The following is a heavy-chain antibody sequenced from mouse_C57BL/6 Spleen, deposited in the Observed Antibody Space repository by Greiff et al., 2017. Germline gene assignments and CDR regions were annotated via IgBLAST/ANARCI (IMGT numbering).Heavy chain of an antibody. CDR1: GYTFTDYY. CDR3: ARSGTTVVARGYYFDY. D-gene: IGHD1-1*01. J-gene: IGHJ2*01. V-gene: IGHV1-75*01. CDR2: IFPGSGST. Sequence: VQLQQSGPELVKPGASVKISCKASGYTFTDYYIHWVKRRPGQGLEWIGWIFPGSGSTYYNEKFKGKATLTVDKSSSTAYMLLSSLTSEDSAVYFCARSGTTVVARGYYFDYWGQGTTLTVSS.